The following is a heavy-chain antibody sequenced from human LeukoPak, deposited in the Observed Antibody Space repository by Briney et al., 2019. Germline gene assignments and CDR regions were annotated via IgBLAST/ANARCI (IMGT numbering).Heavy chain of an antibody. CDR3: ARGGLFAYYFDY. CDR2: ISSSSSYI. D-gene: IGHD3-10*02. J-gene: IGHJ4*02. Sequence: GGSLRLSCAASGFTFSSYAMSWVRQAPGKGLEWVSSISSSSSYIYYADSVKGRFTISRDNAKNTVYLEINSLRAEDTAVYYCARGGLFAYYFDYWGREPWSPSPQ. V-gene: IGHV3-21*01. CDR1: GFTFSSYA.